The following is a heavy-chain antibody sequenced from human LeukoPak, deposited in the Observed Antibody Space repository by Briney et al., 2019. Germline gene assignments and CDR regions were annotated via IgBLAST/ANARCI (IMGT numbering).Heavy chain of an antibody. CDR1: GFTFSSYSMN. V-gene: IGHV4-39*01. CDR2: IYYSGST. CDR3: ARGEFPLAFDY. J-gene: IGHJ4*02. Sequence: GSLRLSCAASGFTFSSYSMNWVRQPPGKGLEWIGSIYYSGSTYYNPSLKSRVTISVDTSKNQFSLELSSVTAADTAVYYCARGEFPLAFDYWGQGTLVTVSS. D-gene: IGHD3-10*01.